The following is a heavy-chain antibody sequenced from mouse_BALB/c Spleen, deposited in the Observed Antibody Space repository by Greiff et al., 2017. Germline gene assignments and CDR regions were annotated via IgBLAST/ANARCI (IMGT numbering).Heavy chain of an antibody. J-gene: IGHJ3*01. V-gene: IGHV1-54*01. D-gene: IGHD2-4*01. CDR2: INPGSGGT. CDR3: ANYDYDGRFAY. CDR1: GYAFTNYL. Sequence: QVHVKQSGAELVRPGTSVKVSCKASGYAFTNYLIEWVKQRPGQGLEWIGVINPGSGGTNYNEKFKGKATLTADKSSSTAYMQLSSLTSDDSAVYFCANYDYDGRFAYWGQGTLVTVSA.